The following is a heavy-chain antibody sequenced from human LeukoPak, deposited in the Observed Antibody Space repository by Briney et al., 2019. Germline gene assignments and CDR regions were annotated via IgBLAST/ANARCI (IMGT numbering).Heavy chain of an antibody. D-gene: IGHD6-25*01. CDR1: GFTFSSYW. CDR3: ARGGSITAAPDY. J-gene: IGHJ4*02. CDR2: INSDGRNT. V-gene: IGHV3-74*01. Sequence: GGSLRLSCAASGFTFSSYWMHWVRQAPGKGLVWVSRINSDGRNTSYADSVKGRFTISRDNAKNMLYLQMNSLRAEDTAVYFCARGGSITAAPDYWGQGTLVTVSS.